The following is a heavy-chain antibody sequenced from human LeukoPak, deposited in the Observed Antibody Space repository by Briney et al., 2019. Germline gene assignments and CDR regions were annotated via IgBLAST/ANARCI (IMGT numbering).Heavy chain of an antibody. CDR1: GYTFTSYD. Sequence: GASVKVSCKASGYTFTSYDINWVRQATGQGLEWMGWMNPNSGNTGYAQKFQGRGTMTRNTSISTAYMELSSLRSEDTAVYYCARPQEVSYYDSSGYYSYWGQGTLVTVSS. CDR2: MNPNSGNT. J-gene: IGHJ4*02. D-gene: IGHD3-22*01. CDR3: ARPQEVSYYDSSGYYSY. V-gene: IGHV1-8*01.